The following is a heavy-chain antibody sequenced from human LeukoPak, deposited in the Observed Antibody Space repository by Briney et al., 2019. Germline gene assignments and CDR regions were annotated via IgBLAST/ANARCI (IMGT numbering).Heavy chain of an antibody. V-gene: IGHV4-39*01. CDR3: ARLTAGHFDY. CDR1: GGSISRSSYY. CDR2: IYYSGST. D-gene: IGHD3-9*01. J-gene: IGHJ4*02. Sequence: PETPCLTCTVPGGSISRSSYYWGWIRQPPGKGLERIATIYYSGSTYYNPSLKSRVTISADTSKNQFSLKLSSVTAADTAVYYCARLTAGHFDYWGQGTLVTVSS.